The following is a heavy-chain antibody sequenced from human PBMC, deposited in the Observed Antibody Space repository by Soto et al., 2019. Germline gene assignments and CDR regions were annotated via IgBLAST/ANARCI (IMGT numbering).Heavy chain of an antibody. J-gene: IGHJ3*02. CDR3: ARGPSKSGSGSYSAFDI. D-gene: IGHD3-10*01. CDR1: GFIFSDYY. CDR2: ISSSSSYT. V-gene: IGHV3-11*05. Sequence: QVQLVESGGGLVKPGGSLRLSCAASGFIFSDYYMTWIRQAPGQGLGCISYISSSSSYTNYADSVKGRFTISRDNAKNSLYLQMNSLRAEDTAVYYCARGPSKSGSGSYSAFDIWGQGTLVTVSS.